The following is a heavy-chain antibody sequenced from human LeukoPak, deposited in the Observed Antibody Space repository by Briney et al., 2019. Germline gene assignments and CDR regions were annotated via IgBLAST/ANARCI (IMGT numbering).Heavy chain of an antibody. CDR3: ARSYGGYSYWYFDL. CDR2: IYYSGST. CDR1: GGSFSGYY. J-gene: IGHJ2*01. V-gene: IGHV4-59*01. Sequence: SETLSLTCAVYGGSFSGYYWSWIRQPPGKGLEWIGYIYYSGSTNYNPSLKSRLTISVDTSKNQFSLKLTSLTAADTAVYYCARSYGGYSYWYFDLWGRGTLVTVSS. D-gene: IGHD4-23*01.